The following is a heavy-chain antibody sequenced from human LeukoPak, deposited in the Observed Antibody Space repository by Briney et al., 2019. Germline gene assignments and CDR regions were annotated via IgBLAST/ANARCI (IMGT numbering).Heavy chain of an antibody. CDR1: GDSISSGDYY. Sequence: SETLSLSCTVSGDSISSGDYYWSWIRQPAGKGLEWIGRISSSGSTNYNPSLKSRVTISVDTSKNQFSLKLSSVTAADTAVYFCARGPYSYDSSGAFDIWGQGTMVSVSS. D-gene: IGHD3-22*01. CDR2: ISSSGST. CDR3: ARGPYSYDSSGAFDI. J-gene: IGHJ3*02. V-gene: IGHV4-61*02.